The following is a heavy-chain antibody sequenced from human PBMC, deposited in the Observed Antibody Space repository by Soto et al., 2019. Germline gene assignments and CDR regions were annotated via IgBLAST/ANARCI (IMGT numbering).Heavy chain of an antibody. J-gene: IGHJ3*02. CDR3: ATQMATSQDAFDI. CDR2: IYPGDSDP. Sequence: PVESLKISCKGSGYIFTAYWIGWVRQMPGKGLEWMGIIYPGDSDPRYSPSLQGQVTISADKSINTAYLQWSSLKASDTAMYYCATQMATSQDAFDIWGLGTMVTVSS. CDR1: GYIFTAYW. V-gene: IGHV5-51*01.